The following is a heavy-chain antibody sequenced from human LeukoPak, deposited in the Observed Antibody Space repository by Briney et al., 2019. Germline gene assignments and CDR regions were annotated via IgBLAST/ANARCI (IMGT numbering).Heavy chain of an antibody. CDR1: GFTLSSYE. CDR2: ISRTGNSI. V-gene: IGHV3-48*03. CDR3: ARDRGAYCGGDCYLGFDY. D-gene: IGHD2-21*02. J-gene: IGHJ4*01. Sequence: PGGSLRLSCAASGFTLSSYEMNWVRLAPGKGLAWISYISRTGNSIYYADSVKGRFTISRDSAKNSLYLQMNSLRAEDTAVYYCARDRGAYCGGDCYLGFDYWGRGTLVTVSS.